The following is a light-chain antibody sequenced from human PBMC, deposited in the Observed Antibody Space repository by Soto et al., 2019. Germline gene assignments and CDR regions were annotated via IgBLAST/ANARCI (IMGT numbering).Light chain of an antibody. V-gene: IGKV3-20*01. Sequence: EIVLTQSPGTLSVSPGERATLSCRASQTISSNNLAWYQQKPGQAPSLLVYGTSSRATGIPDRFSGSGSGTDFTLTISRLEPEDSAMYYCQQYGSWTFGQGTKVEIK. CDR1: QTISSNN. CDR2: GTS. J-gene: IGKJ1*01. CDR3: QQYGSWT.